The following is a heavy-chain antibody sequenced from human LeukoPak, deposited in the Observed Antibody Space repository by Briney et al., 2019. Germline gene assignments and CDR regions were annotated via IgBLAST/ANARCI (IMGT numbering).Heavy chain of an antibody. V-gene: IGHV4-34*01. D-gene: IGHD5-18*01. CDR1: GGSFSGYY. J-gene: IGHJ4*02. CDR2: INHSGST. CDR3: ARRQRGYSYGPYPNYFDY. Sequence: PSETLSLTCAVYGGSFSGYYWSWIRQPPGKGLEWIGEINHSGSTNYNPSLKSRVTISVDTSKNQFSLKLSSVTAADTAVYYCARRQRGYSYGPYPNYFDYWGQGTLVTVSS.